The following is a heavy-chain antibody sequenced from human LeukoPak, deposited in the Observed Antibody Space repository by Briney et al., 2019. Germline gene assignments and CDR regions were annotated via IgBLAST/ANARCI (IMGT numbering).Heavy chain of an antibody. CDR3: TSTVNCYSDFCGYFDY. CDR1: GGSISSGGYY. CDR2: IYYSGST. Sequence: SETLSLTCTVSGGSISSGGYYWSWIRQHPGKGLEWIGYIYYSGSTYYNPSLKSRVTISVDTSKNQFSLKLSSVTAADTAVYYCTSTVNCYSDFCGYFDYWGQGTLVTVSS. V-gene: IGHV4-31*03. D-gene: IGHD2-15*01. J-gene: IGHJ4*02.